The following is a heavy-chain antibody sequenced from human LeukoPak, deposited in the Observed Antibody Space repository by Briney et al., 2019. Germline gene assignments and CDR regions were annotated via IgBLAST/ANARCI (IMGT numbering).Heavy chain of an antibody. Sequence: GGSLRLSCAASGFTFDDYAMHWVRQAPGKGLEWVSGISWNSGSIGYADSVKGRFTISRDNAKNSLYLQMNSLRAEDTALYYCAKGYGPVATTLDYWGQGTLVTVSS. CDR2: ISWNSGSI. CDR1: GFTFDDYA. D-gene: IGHD5-24*01. J-gene: IGHJ4*02. CDR3: AKGYGPVATTLDY. V-gene: IGHV3-9*01.